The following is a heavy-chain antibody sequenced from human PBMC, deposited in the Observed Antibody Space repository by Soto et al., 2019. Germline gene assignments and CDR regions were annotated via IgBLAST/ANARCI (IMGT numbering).Heavy chain of an antibody. Sequence: QITLKESGPTLVKPTQTLTLTCTFSGFSLSTSGVGVGWIRQPPGKALEWLALIYWDDDKRYSPSLKSRLTTTKDTAKNQVVLTMTNMDPVDTATYYCAHTSAPRLVDVWGRGTTVTVSS. V-gene: IGHV2-5*02. CDR3: AHTSAPRLVDV. CDR1: GFSLSTSGVG. J-gene: IGHJ6*02. CDR2: IYWDDDK.